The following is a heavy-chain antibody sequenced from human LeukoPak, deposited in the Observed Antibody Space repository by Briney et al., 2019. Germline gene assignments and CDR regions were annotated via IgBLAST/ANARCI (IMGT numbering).Heavy chain of an antibody. CDR1: GGSISSYY. J-gene: IGHJ4*02. D-gene: IGHD3-22*01. CDR3: ARDIYYYDSSGSRVFDY. Sequence: SETLSLTCTVSGGSISSYYWSWIRQPPGKGLEWIGYIYYSGSTNYNPSLKSRVTISVDTSKNQFSLKLSSVTAADTAVYYCARDIYYYDSSGSRVFDYWGQGTLVTISS. V-gene: IGHV4-59*01. CDR2: IYYSGST.